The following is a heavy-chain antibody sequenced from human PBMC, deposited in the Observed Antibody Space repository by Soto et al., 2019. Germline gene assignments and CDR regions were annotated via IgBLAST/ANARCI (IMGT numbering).Heavy chain of an antibody. Sequence: EVQLVESGGGLIQPGGSLRLSCAASGFTVSSNFMTWVRQAPGQGLEWVSNIHRGGTTYYADAVRGRFSVSRDNSKNELFLQMNSLRVEDMAVYFCTRGAGNSWVYEYGMDVWGQGTAVTVSS. CDR2: IHRGGTT. D-gene: IGHD6-13*01. V-gene: IGHV3-53*01. CDR1: GFTVSSNF. J-gene: IGHJ6*01. CDR3: TRGAGNSWVYEYGMDV.